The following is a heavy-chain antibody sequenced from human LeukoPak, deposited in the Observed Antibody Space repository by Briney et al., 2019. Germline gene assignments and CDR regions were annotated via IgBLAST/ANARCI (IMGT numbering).Heavy chain of an antibody. CDR3: ARDGDSRSGFDY. Sequence: GGSLTLSCAAAGFIFSSYSMNWVRPAPWKGLEWVSYISSSSTIYYADAVKGRFTISRDNAKNSLYLQMNSLRAEDTAVYYCARDGDSRSGFDYWGQGTLVSVSS. CDR1: GFIFSSYS. V-gene: IGHV3-48*04. J-gene: IGHJ4*02. CDR2: ISSSSTI. D-gene: IGHD3-22*01.